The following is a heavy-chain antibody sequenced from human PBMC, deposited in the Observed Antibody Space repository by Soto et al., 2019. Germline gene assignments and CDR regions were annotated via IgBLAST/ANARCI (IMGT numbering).Heavy chain of an antibody. CDR1: GGTFSSYA. Sequence: QVQLVQSGAEVKKPGSSVKVSCKASGGTFSSYAISWVRQAPGQGLEWMGGIIPIFGTANYAQKFQGRVTITADESTSTAYMELSSLRSEDTAVYYCARDRPYCSGGSCYGYYYGVDVWGQGTTVTVSS. J-gene: IGHJ6*02. CDR2: IIPIFGTA. D-gene: IGHD2-15*01. V-gene: IGHV1-69*12. CDR3: ARDRPYCSGGSCYGYYYGVDV.